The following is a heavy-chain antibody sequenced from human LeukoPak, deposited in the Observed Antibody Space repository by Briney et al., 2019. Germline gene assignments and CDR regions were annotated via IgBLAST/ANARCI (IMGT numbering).Heavy chain of an antibody. CDR3: ARHGIAVEGRAFDI. J-gene: IGHJ3*02. V-gene: IGHV4-39*01. D-gene: IGHD6-19*01. CDR2: IYHSGST. Sequence: SETLSLTCTVSGGSIDSRSYYWDWIRQAPGKGLEWIGTIYHSGSTEYNPSLKSRVAIFVDTSKNQFSLILHSVAAADTAVYYCARHGIAVEGRAFDIWGQGTMVTVSS. CDR1: GGSIDSRSYY.